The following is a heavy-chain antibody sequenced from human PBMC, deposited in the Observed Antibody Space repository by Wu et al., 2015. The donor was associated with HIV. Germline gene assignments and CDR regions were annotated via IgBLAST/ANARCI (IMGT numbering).Heavy chain of an antibody. V-gene: IGHV1-2*02. CDR1: GYTFTGYY. Sequence: QVQLVQSGAEVKKPGASVKVSCKASGYTFTGYYMHWVRQAPGQGLEWMGWINPNSGGTNYAQKFQGRVTMTRDTSISTAYMELSRLRSDDTAVYYCAREHPGLLWFGELSDGVHWFDPWGQGTLVTVSS. J-gene: IGHJ5*02. CDR3: AREHPGLLWFGELSDGVHWFDP. D-gene: IGHD3-10*01. CDR2: INPNSGGT.